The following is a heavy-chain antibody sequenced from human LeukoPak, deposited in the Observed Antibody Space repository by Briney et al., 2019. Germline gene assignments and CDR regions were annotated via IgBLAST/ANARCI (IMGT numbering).Heavy chain of an antibody. CDR1: GYTFTGYY. J-gene: IGHJ4*02. D-gene: IGHD6-19*01. CDR2: INPNSGGT. CDR3: ARVLGSGWSVDY. Sequence: GASVKVSCKASGYTFTGYYMHWVRQAPGQGLGWMGWINPNSGGTNYTQKFQGRVTMTRDTSITTAYMELSGLRSDDTAGYYCARVLGSGWSVDYWGQGTLVTVSS. V-gene: IGHV1-2*02.